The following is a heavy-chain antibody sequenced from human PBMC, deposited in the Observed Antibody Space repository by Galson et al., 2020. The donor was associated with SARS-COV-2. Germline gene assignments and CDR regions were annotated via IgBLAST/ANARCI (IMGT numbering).Heavy chain of an antibody. Sequence: TSETLSLTYTVSGGSISSYYWSWIRQPPGKGLEWIGSIYYSGSTNYNPSLKSRVTISVDTSKNQFSLKLSSVTAADTAVYYCARQNVITIFGVVITPTWFDPWGQGTLVTVSS. V-gene: IGHV4-59*08. CDR3: ARQNVITIFGVVITPTWFDP. CDR2: IYYSGST. J-gene: IGHJ5*02. CDR1: GGSISSYY. D-gene: IGHD3-3*01.